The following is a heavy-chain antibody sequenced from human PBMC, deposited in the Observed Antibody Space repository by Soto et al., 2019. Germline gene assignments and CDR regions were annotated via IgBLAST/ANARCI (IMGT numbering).Heavy chain of an antibody. V-gene: IGHV3-73*01. D-gene: IGHD3-3*01. Sequence: LRLSCAASGFTFSGSAMHWVRQASGKGLEWVGRIRSKANSYATAYAASVKGRFTISRDDSKNTAYLQMNSLKTEDTAVYYCTRHPPETIDFWSGYYDYWGQGTLVTVSS. CDR2: IRSKANSYAT. CDR3: TRHPPETIDFWSGYYDY. J-gene: IGHJ4*02. CDR1: GFTFSGSA.